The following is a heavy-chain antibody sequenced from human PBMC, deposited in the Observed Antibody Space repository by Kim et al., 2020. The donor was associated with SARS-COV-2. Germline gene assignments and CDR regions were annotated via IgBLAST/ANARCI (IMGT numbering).Heavy chain of an antibody. CDR2: ISGSGGST. CDR3: AKGTMVRGVII. D-gene: IGHD3-10*01. CDR1: GFTFSSYA. V-gene: IGHV3-23*01. J-gene: IGHJ4*02. Sequence: VGSLRLSCAASGFTFSSYAMSWVRQAPGKGLEWVSAISGSGGSTYYADSVKGRFTISRDNSKNTLYLQMNSLRAEDTAVYYCAKGTMVRGVIIGGQGTLVTVSS.